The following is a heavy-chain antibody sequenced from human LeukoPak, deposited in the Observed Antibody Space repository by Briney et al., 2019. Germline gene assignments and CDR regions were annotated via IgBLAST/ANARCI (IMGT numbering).Heavy chain of an antibody. CDR2: IYHSGST. V-gene: IGHV4-38-2*02. Sequence: SETLSLTCTVSGVSISSYYWSWIRQPPGKGLDWIGSIYHSGSTYYNPSLESRVTISVDSSRNQFFLKLSSVTAADTAVYYCARGRPYFDYWGQGTLVTVSS. CDR1: GVSISSYY. CDR3: ARGRPYFDY. J-gene: IGHJ4*02.